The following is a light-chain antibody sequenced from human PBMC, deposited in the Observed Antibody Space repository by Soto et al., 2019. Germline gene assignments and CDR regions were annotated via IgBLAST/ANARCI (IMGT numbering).Light chain of an antibody. CDR3: LQYGSWYT. CDR1: QSISN. V-gene: IGKV3-20*01. Sequence: ENVLTQSPGTLSVSPGERATLSCRASQSISNLAWYQQKPGQAPRLDIYDTSSRATGIPDRFSGSGSGTDFTLTISRLEPEDVAVYYCLQYGSWYTFGQGTKLEIK. CDR2: DTS. J-gene: IGKJ2*01.